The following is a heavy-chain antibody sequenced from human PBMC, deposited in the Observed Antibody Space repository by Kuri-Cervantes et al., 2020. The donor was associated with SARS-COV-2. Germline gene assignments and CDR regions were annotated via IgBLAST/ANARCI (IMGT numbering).Heavy chain of an antibody. D-gene: IGHD4-23*01. CDR2: ISYDGRNK. CDR1: GFTFSSYA. CDR3: ARETVVTNQYYFDY. V-gene: IGHV3-30*04. J-gene: IGHJ4*02. Sequence: GGSLRLSCAASGFTFSSYAMHWVRQAPGKGLEWVAVISYDGRNKYYADSVKGRFTISRDNSKNTLYLQMNSLRAEDTAVYYCARETVVTNQYYFDYWGQGTLVTVSS.